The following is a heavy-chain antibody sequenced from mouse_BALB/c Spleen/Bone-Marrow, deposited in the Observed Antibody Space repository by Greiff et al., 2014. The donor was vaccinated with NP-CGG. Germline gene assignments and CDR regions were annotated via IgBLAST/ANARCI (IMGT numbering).Heavy chain of an antibody. CDR3: ARGGPQDSSGTGAMDY. J-gene: IGHJ4*01. Sequence: QVQLKQSGAELVRSGASVKLSCKASGYTFTSYWMNWVKLRPGQGLEWIGMIDPSDSETHYNQMFKDKATLTVDTSSSTAYLQLSSLTSEDSAGYYCARGGPQDSSGTGAMDYWGKGPSVTVAS. CDR1: GYTFTSYW. V-gene: IGHV1-61*01. D-gene: IGHD3-2*01. CDR2: IDPSDSET.